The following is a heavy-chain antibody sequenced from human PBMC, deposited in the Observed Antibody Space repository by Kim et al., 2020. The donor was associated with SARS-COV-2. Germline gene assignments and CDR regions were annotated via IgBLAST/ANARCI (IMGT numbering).Heavy chain of an antibody. CDR1: GGSISSGGYY. V-gene: IGHV4-31*03. CDR2: IYYSGST. J-gene: IGHJ4*02. D-gene: IGHD2-15*01. Sequence: SETLSLTCTVSGGSISSGGYYWSWIRQHPGKGLEWIGYIYYSGSTYYNPSLKSRVTISVDTSKNQFSLKLSSVTAADTTVYYCARVVVAASSSGGGHQIDYWGQGTLVTVSS. CDR3: ARVVVAASSSGGGHQIDY.